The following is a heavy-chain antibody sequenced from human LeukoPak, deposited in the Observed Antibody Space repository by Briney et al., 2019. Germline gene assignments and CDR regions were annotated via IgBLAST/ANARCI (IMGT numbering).Heavy chain of an antibody. CDR1: GGSFSGYY. CDR2: INHSGST. CDR3: ARAMDIVVVVAATPPAFDI. Sequence: AETLSLTCAVYGGSFSGYYWSWIRQPPGKGLEWIGEINHSGSTNYNPSLKSRVTISVDTSKNQFSVKLSSVTAADTAVYYCARAMDIVVVVAATPPAFDIWGQGTMVTVSS. J-gene: IGHJ3*02. V-gene: IGHV4-34*01. D-gene: IGHD2-15*01.